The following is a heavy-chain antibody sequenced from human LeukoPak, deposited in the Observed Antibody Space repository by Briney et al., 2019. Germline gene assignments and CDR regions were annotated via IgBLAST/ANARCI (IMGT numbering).Heavy chain of an antibody. D-gene: IGHD3-3*01. J-gene: IGHJ4*02. CDR3: ARGGSQIRRHTYYDFWSGYSDGAFDY. Sequence: SETLSLTCTVSGGSISSYYWSWIRQPPGKGLEWIGEINHSGSTNYSPSLKSRVTISVDTSKNQFSLKLSSVTAADTAVYYCARGGSQIRRHTYYDFWSGYSDGAFDYWGQGTLVTVSS. V-gene: IGHV4-34*01. CDR1: GGSISSYY. CDR2: INHSGST.